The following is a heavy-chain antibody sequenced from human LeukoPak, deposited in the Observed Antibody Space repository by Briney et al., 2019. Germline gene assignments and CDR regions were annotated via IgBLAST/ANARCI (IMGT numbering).Heavy chain of an antibody. J-gene: IGHJ5*02. CDR1: GYTFTSYG. D-gene: IGHD3-10*01. CDR3: ARVRDPFYYGSGSYYSPWFDP. Sequence: ASVKVSCKASGYTFTSYGISWVRQAPGQGLEWMGWINAYNGNTNSAQKFHGRVTMTTDTSTTTAYMELRSLRSDDTAVYYCARVRDPFYYGSGSYYSPWFDPWGQGTLVTVSS. CDR2: INAYNGNT. V-gene: IGHV1-18*01.